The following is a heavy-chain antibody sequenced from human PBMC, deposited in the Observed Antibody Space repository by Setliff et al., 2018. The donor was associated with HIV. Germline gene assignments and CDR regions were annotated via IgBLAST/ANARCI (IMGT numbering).Heavy chain of an antibody. CDR1: GYTFTAYY. J-gene: IGHJ6*02. V-gene: IGHV1-2*06. Sequence: ASVKVSCKASGYTFTAYYIHWVRQAPGQGLEWMGRIYPNSGGTNFAQKFEGRVTMTRDTSTSTFHMELSSLTSEDRAIYYCARDGRAVTSLMVVVSLKNGMDVWGQGTTVTVSS. D-gene: IGHD3-22*01. CDR3: ARDGRAVTSLMVVVSLKNGMDV. CDR2: IYPNSGGT.